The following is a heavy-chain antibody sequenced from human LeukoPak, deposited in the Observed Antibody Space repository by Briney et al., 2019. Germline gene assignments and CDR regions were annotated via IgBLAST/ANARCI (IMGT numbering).Heavy chain of an antibody. Sequence: GSLRLSCAASGFTFSSYWMSWVRQAPGKGLEWVANIKQDGSEKYVDSVKGRFTISRDNAKNSLYLQMNSLRAEDTAVYYCASGQWLVLNYWGQGTLVTVSS. V-gene: IGHV3-7*03. D-gene: IGHD6-19*01. CDR1: GFTFSSYW. CDR3: ASGQWLVLNY. CDR2: IKQDGSEK. J-gene: IGHJ4*02.